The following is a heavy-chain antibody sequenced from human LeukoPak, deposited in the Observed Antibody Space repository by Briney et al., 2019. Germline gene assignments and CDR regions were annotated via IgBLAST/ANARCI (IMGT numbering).Heavy chain of an antibody. Sequence: GGSLRLSCAASGFTFSSYGMHWVRQAPGKGLEWVAVISYDGSNKYYADSVKGRFTISRDNSKNTLYLQMISLRAEDTAVYYCATLGVPSTGSFDYWGQGTLVTVSS. CDR1: GFTFSSYG. CDR2: ISYDGSNK. V-gene: IGHV3-30*03. D-gene: IGHD3-9*01. CDR3: ATLGVPSTGSFDY. J-gene: IGHJ4*02.